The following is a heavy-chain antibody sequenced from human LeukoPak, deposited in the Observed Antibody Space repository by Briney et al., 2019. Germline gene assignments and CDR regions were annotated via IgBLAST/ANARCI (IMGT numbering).Heavy chain of an antibody. V-gene: IGHV3-7*01. J-gene: IGHJ4*02. CDR3: ANHYYDSSGYLDY. D-gene: IGHD3-22*01. Sequence: GGSLRLSCAASGFTFSSYWMSWVRQAPGKGLEWVANIKQDGSEKYYVDSVKGRFTISRDNAKNSLYLQMNSMRAEDTAVYYCANHYYDSSGYLDYWGQGTLVTVSS. CDR2: IKQDGSEK. CDR1: GFTFSSYW.